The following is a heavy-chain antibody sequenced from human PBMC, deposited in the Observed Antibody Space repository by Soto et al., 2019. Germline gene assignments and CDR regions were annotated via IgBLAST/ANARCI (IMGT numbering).Heavy chain of an antibody. J-gene: IGHJ4*01. Sequence: ASVQVSCKASGYTFTSYDINWVRQATGEGLEWMGWMNPNGGNTGYAQKFQGRVTMTRNTSISTAYMELSRLRSEDTAVYYCVAGYCISTSCYREGYYFDYWGRVTLVTVSS. V-gene: IGHV1-8*01. CDR3: VAGYCISTSCYREGYYFDY. D-gene: IGHD2-2*02. CDR2: MNPNGGNT. CDR1: GYTFTSYD.